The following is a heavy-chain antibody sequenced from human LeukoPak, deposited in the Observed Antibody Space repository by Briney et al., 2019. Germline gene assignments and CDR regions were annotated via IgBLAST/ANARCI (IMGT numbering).Heavy chain of an antibody. CDR3: ASGSRRVQPFDY. D-gene: IGHD1-1*01. V-gene: IGHV3-53*01. CDR2: IYSGGST. Sequence: GGSLRLSCAASGFIFRTYSMNWVRQAPGKGLEWVSVIYSGGSTYYADSVKGRFTISRDNSKNTLYLQMNSLRAEDTAVYYCASGSRRVQPFDYWGQGTLVTVSS. CDR1: GFIFRTYS. J-gene: IGHJ4*02.